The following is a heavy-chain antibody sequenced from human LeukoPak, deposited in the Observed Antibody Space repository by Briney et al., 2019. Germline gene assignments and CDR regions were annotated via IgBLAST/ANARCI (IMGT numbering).Heavy chain of an antibody. CDR3: ATVPTPPYYYYYMDV. V-gene: IGHV4-34*08. CDR2: IDHTGST. D-gene: IGHD2-15*01. CDR1: GFTSSRYW. Sequence: PGGSLRLSCAASGFTSSRYWMSWVRQAPGKGLEWIGEIDHTGSTNYNPSLKSRVTISLDMSKNQFSLKLSSVTAADTAVYYCATVPTPPYYYYYMDVWGQGTTVTVSS. J-gene: IGHJ6*03.